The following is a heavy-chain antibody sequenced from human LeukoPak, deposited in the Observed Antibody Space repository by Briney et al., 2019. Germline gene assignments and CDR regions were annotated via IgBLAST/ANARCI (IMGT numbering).Heavy chain of an antibody. CDR3: AKQYCGGDCYSNMDV. CDR2: ISSSSSYI. Sequence: GGSLRLSCAASGFTFSSYSMNWVRQAPGKGLEWVSSISSSSSYIYYADSVKGRFTISRDNAKNSLYLQMNSLRAEDTAVYYCAKQYCGGDCYSNMDVWGKGTTVTISS. D-gene: IGHD2-21*02. J-gene: IGHJ6*03. V-gene: IGHV3-21*01. CDR1: GFTFSSYS.